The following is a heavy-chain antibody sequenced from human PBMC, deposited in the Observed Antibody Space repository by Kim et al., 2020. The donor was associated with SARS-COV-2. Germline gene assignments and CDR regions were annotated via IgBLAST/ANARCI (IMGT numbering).Heavy chain of an antibody. V-gene: IGHV1-18*01. CDR2: ISAYNGNT. CDR1: GYTFTSYG. D-gene: IGHD3-22*01. J-gene: IGHJ3*02. CDR3: ARRGGVVVVTLWDDAFDI. Sequence: ASVKGSCKASGYTFTSYGISWVRQAPGKGLEWMGWISAYNGNTNYAQKLQGRVTMTTDTSTSTAYMELRSLRSDDTAVYYCARRGGVVVVTLWDDAFDIWGQGTMVTVSS.